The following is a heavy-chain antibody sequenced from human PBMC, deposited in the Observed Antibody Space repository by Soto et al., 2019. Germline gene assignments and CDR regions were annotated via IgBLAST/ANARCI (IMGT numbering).Heavy chain of an antibody. V-gene: IGHV1-46*01. Sequence: GASVKVSCKASGYTFTSYYMHWVRQAPGRGLEWMGIINPSGGSTSYAQKFQGRVTMTRDTSTSTVYMELSSLRSEDTAVYYCARGRNSYGYEVYFDYWGQGTLVTVSS. D-gene: IGHD5-18*01. CDR2: INPSGGST. CDR3: ARGRNSYGYEVYFDY. J-gene: IGHJ4*02. CDR1: GYTFTSYY.